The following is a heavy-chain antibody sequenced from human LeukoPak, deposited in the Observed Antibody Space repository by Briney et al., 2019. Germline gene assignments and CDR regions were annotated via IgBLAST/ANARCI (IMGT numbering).Heavy chain of an antibody. CDR1: GFTFSSYW. V-gene: IGHV3-30*03. J-gene: IGHJ4*02. CDR2: ISYDGSNK. Sequence: GGSLRLSCAASGFTFSSYWMSWVRQAPGKGLEWVAVISYDGSNKYYADSVKGRFTISRDNSKNTLYLQMNSLRAEDTAVYYCARDPQIQLWYEADYWGQGTLVTVSS. CDR3: ARDPQIQLWYEADY. D-gene: IGHD5-18*01.